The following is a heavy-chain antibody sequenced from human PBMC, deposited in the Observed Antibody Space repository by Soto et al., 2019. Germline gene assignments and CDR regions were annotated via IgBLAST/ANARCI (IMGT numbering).Heavy chain of an antibody. CDR2: IYYSGST. CDR1: GGSVSSGSYY. CDR3: AGGERVRPPPYGDYHPNYYYYYGMDV. D-gene: IGHD4-17*01. J-gene: IGHJ6*02. V-gene: IGHV4-61*01. Sequence: SETLSLTCTVSGGSVSSGSYYWSWIRQPPGKGLEWIGYIYYSGSTNYNPSLKSRVTISVDTSKNQFSLKLSSVTAADTAVYYCAGGERVRPPPYGDYHPNYYYYYGMDVWGQGTTVTVSS.